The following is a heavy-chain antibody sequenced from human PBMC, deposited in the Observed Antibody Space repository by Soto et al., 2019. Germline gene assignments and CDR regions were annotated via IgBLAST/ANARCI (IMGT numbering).Heavy chain of an antibody. V-gene: IGHV1-2*02. J-gene: IGHJ5*02. Sequence: ASVKVSCKASGYTFTDYHVHWLRRAPGKGLEWMGGIDPEDGDTMYAQKFQVMVTMTEDTSTDTAYMEVSSLRSEDTAAYYCASTPDADYTRSWLDPWGQGTLVTRSS. CDR3: ASTPDADYTRSWLDP. CDR2: IDPEDGDT. D-gene: IGHD4-17*01. CDR1: GYTFTDYH.